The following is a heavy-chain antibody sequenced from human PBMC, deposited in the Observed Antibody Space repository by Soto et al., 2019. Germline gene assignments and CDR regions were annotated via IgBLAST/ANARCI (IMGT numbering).Heavy chain of an antibody. CDR2: IYYSGST. CDR1: GGSISSGGYY. J-gene: IGHJ5*02. Sequence: QVQLQESGPGLVKPSQTRSITCTVSGGSISSGGYYWSWIRQHPGKGLEWIGYIYYSGSTYYNPSLKSRVTISVDTSKNQFSLKLSSVTAADTAVYYCARVMDGYCTNGVCLSFDPWGQGTLVTVSS. V-gene: IGHV4-31*03. CDR3: ARVMDGYCTNGVCLSFDP. D-gene: IGHD2-8*01.